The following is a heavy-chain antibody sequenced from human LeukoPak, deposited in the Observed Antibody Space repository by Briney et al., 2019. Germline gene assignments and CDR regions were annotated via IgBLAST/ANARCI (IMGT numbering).Heavy chain of an antibody. V-gene: IGHV1-69*13. J-gene: IGHJ6*02. Sequence: SVKVSCKASGGTFSSYAISWVRQAPGQGLEWMGGIIPIFGTANYAQKFQGRVTITADESTSTAYTELSSLRSEDTAVYYCARKTEGSGSYRDYYGMDVWGQGTTVTVSS. D-gene: IGHD3-10*01. CDR3: ARKTEGSGSYRDYYGMDV. CDR1: GGTFSSYA. CDR2: IIPIFGTA.